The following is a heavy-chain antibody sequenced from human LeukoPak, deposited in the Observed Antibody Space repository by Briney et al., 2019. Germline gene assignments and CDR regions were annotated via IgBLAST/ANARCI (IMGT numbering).Heavy chain of an antibody. CDR1: GGSISSYY. Sequence: PSETLSLTCTVSGGSISSYYWSWIRQPAGKGLEWIGRIYTSGSTNYNPSLKSRVTISVDTSKNQFSLKLSSVTAADTAVYYCARVGTYYYDSSGYRYGIFDYWGQGTLVTVSS. CDR3: ARVGTYYYDSSGYRYGIFDY. J-gene: IGHJ4*02. V-gene: IGHV4-4*07. CDR2: IYTSGST. D-gene: IGHD3-22*01.